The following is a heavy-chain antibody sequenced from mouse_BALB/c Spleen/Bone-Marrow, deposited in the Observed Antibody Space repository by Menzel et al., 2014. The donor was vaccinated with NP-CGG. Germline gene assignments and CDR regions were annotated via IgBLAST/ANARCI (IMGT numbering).Heavy chain of an antibody. J-gene: IGHJ2*01. D-gene: IGHD1-2*01. Sequence: EVKLMESGGGLVQPGGSLKLSCTASGFDFSRYWMSWVRQAPGKGLQWIGEINPESSTINYTPSLKDKFIISRDNAKNTLYLQMNKVRSEDTPLYYCARLTYYGLSDYWGQGTTLTVSS. V-gene: IGHV4-1*02. CDR1: GFDFSRYW. CDR2: INPESSTI. CDR3: ARLTYYGLSDY.